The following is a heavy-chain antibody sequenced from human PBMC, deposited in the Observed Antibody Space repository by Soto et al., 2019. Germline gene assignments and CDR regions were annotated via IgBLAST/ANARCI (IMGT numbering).Heavy chain of an antibody. J-gene: IGHJ4*02. Sequence: EVQLVESGGGLVQPGGSLRLSCAASGFTFSDHNMDWVRQAPGKGLEWVGRTRNKANSYTTEYGASVKGRFTISRDDSKKSLYLQMNSLKTEDTAMYYCARLAPDWGQGTLVTVSS. CDR2: TRNKANSYTT. CDR1: GFTFSDHN. CDR3: ARLAPD. V-gene: IGHV3-72*01.